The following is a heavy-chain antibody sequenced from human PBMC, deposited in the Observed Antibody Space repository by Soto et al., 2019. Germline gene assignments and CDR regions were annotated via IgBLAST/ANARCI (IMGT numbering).Heavy chain of an antibody. Sequence: GSLRLSCAASGFSFSIYAMNWVRQAPGKGLEWVSAISGSGGSTYYADSVKGRFTISRDNSKNTLYLQINSLRAEDTAVYYCAKPEIRFSWGNGPDYWGQGTLVTVSS. CDR1: GFSFSIYA. CDR3: AKPEIRFSWGNGPDY. V-gene: IGHV3-23*01. D-gene: IGHD3-16*01. CDR2: ISGSGGST. J-gene: IGHJ4*02.